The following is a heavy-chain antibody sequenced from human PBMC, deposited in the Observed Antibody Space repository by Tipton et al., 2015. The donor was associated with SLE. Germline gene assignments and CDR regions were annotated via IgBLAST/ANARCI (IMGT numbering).Heavy chain of an antibody. CDR2: INTNTGNP. Sequence: QLVQSGAEVKKPGASVKVSCEASGYTFSTHAMTWVRQAPGQGLEWMGCINTNTGNPMYAQGFTGRFVFSLDTSVSTAYLQISGLKSEDTAVYYCARGASAVDYWGQGTLVTVSS. V-gene: IGHV7-4-1*02. CDR1: GYTFSTHA. J-gene: IGHJ4*02. CDR3: ARGASAVDY.